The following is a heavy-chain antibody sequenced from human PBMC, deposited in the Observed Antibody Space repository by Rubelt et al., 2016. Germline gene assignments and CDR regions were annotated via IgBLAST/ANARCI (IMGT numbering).Heavy chain of an antibody. CDR2: ISANGDRT. D-gene: IGHD3/OR15-3a*01. J-gene: IGHJ4*02. CDR3: ARGTREFDS. V-gene: IGHV3-23*01. Sequence: MTWVRQAPGKGLEWVSGISANGDRTYYADSVKGRFSISRDNSKNMVYLQVNSLRVEDTAVYYCARGTREFDSWGQGTLVTVSS.